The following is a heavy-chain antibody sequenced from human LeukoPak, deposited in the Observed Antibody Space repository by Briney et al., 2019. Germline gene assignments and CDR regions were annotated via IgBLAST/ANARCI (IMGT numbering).Heavy chain of an antibody. CDR2: INHSGST. V-gene: IGHV4-34*01. D-gene: IGHD2-8*01. Sequence: SETLSLTCAVYGGSFSGYYWSWIRQPPGKGLEWIGEINHSGSTNYNPSLKSRVTISVDTSKNQFSLKQSSVTAADTAVYYCARVGGRLIDYWGQGTLVTVSS. J-gene: IGHJ4*02. CDR1: GGSFSGYY. CDR3: ARVGGRLIDY.